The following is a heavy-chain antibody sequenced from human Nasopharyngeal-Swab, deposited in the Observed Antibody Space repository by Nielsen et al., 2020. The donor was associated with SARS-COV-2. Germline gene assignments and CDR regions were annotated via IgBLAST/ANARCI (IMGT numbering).Heavy chain of an antibody. V-gene: IGHV3-30*03. J-gene: IGHJ3*02. D-gene: IGHD6-19*01. CDR1: GFTFSSFG. CDR3: ARGAVAGPNAFDI. CDR2: IPYDGSIQ. Sequence: GESLKISCAASGFTFSSFGMHWVRQAPGKGLEWVAFIPYDGSIQYYADSVKDRFTISRDNSKNTLYLQMNSLRPEDTAVYYCARGAVAGPNAFDIWGQGTMVIVSS.